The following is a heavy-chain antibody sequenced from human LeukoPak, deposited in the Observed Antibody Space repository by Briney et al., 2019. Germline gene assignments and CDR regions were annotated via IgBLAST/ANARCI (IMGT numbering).Heavy chain of an antibody. V-gene: IGHV4-59*01. CDR3: ARGKLKRGYSYGYGYFDY. CDR1: GGSISSYY. Sequence: SETLSLTCTVSGGSISSYYWSWIRQPPGKGLEWIGYIYYSGSTNYNPHLKSRVTISVDTSKNQFPLKLSSVTAADTAVYYCARGKLKRGYSYGYGYFDYWGQGTLVTVSS. D-gene: IGHD5-18*01. CDR2: IYYSGST. J-gene: IGHJ4*02.